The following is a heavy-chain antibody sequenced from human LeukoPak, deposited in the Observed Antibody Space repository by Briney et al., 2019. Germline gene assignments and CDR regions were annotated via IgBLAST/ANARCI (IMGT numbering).Heavy chain of an antibody. CDR1: GFIFSDYY. Sequence: GGSLRLSCAASGFIFSDYYMSWIRQAPGKGLEWVSYISSSGSTMYYTDSVKGRFTISRDNAKNSLYLQMNSLRAEDTAVYYCAELGITMIGGVWGKGTTVTISP. CDR3: AELGITMIGGV. J-gene: IGHJ6*04. D-gene: IGHD3-10*02. V-gene: IGHV3-11*04. CDR2: ISSSGSTM.